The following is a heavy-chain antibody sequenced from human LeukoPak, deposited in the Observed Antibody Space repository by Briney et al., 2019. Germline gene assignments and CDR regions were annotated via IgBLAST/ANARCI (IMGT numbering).Heavy chain of an antibody. J-gene: IGHJ4*02. D-gene: IGHD5-12*01. Sequence: SETLSLTCTVSGGSISSYYWSWIRQPPGKGLEWIGYIYYSGSTNYNPSLKSRVTISVDTSKNQFSLKLSSVTAADTAVYYCARYSGYPRGLYWGQGTLVTVSS. CDR3: ARYSGYPRGLY. CDR1: GGSISSYY. CDR2: IYYSGST. V-gene: IGHV4-59*12.